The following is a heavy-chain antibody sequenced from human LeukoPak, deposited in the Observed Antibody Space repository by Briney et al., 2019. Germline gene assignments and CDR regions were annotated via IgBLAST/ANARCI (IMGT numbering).Heavy chain of an antibody. D-gene: IGHD6-13*01. CDR3: AKVSSSWYEGY. J-gene: IGHJ4*02. CDR1: GFTVSSNY. V-gene: IGHV3-53*05. CDR2: IYSGGST. Sequence: GGSLRLSCAASGFTVSSNYMSWVRQAPGKGLEWVSVIYSGGSTYYADSVKGRFTISRDNSKNTLYLQMNSLRAEDTAVYYCAKVSSSWYEGYWGQGTLVTVSS.